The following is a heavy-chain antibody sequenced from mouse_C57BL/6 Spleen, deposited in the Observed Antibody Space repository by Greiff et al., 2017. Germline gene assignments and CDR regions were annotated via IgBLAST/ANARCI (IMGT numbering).Heavy chain of an antibody. CDR1: GYTFTSYW. CDR2: IDPSDSYT. Sequence: VQLQQPGAELVKPGASVKLSCKASGYTFTSYWMQWVKQRPGQGLEWIGEIDPSDSYTNYNQKFKAKATLTVDTSSSTAYMQLSSLTSEDSAVYYCARSRHGAYWGKGTLVTVSA. D-gene: IGHD3-3*01. V-gene: IGHV1-50*01. CDR3: ARSRHGAY. J-gene: IGHJ3*01.